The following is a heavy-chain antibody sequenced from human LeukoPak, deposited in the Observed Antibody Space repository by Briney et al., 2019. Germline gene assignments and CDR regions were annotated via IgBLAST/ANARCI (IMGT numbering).Heavy chain of an antibody. V-gene: IGHV1-8*02. CDR3: ARPTYNYGADY. D-gene: IGHD5-18*01. CDR1: GYTFTSYD. J-gene: IGHJ4*02. Sequence: ASVKVSCKASGYTFTSYDINWVRQATGQGLEWMGWMNPNSGNTGYAQKFQGRVTMTRDMSTSTVYMELSSLRSEDTAVYYCARPTYNYGADYWGQGTLVTVSS. CDR2: MNPNSGNT.